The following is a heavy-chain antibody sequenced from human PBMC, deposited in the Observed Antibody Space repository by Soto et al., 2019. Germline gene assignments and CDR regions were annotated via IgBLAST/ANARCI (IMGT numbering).Heavy chain of an antibody. D-gene: IGHD2-15*01. CDR2: ISGSGGST. V-gene: IGHV3-23*01. J-gene: IGHJ1*01. CDR1: GFTFSSYA. CDR3: AKDIVVVVAAHFDPGIAVGGWDS. Sequence: EVQLLESGGGLVQPGGSLRLSCAASGFTFSSYAMSWVRQAPGKGLEWVSAISGSGGSTYYADSVKGRFTISRGNSKNTLYLQMNSVRAGDTAVYYCAKDIVVVVAAHFDPGIAVGGWDSWGQATLVTVSS.